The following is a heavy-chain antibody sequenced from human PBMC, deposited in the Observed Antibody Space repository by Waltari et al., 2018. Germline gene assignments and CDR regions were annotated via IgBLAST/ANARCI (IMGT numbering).Heavy chain of an antibody. Sequence: QVQLQLWGAGLLKPSETLSLTCAVYGGSFSDYYWTWIRQPPGMGLGWIGEIKHTGNPNHNPSLKSRVTLSIDTSKSQISLNRRSVTAADTAVYYCARPLPVGGYYWDLWAQGTLVTVSS. J-gene: IGHJ5*02. V-gene: IGHV4-34*01. D-gene: IGHD3-22*01. CDR2: IKHTGNP. CDR3: ARPLPVGGYYWDL. CDR1: GGSFSDYY.